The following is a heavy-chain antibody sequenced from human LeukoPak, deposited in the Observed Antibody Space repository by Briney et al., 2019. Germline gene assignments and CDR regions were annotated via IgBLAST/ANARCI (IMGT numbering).Heavy chain of an antibody. CDR1: GGSISSYY. CDR2: IYYSGIT. J-gene: IGHJ5*02. CDR3: AKGTTKGENWLDP. V-gene: IGHV4-59*01. Sequence: SETLSLTCTVSGGSISSYYWSWIRQPPGKGLEWIGYIYYSGITNYNPSLKSRVTISVDTSKNQFSLKLSSATAADTAVYYCAKGTTKGENWLDPWGQGTLVTVSS. D-gene: IGHD1-26*01.